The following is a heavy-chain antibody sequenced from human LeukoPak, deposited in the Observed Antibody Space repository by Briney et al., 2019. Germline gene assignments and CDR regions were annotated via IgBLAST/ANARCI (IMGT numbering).Heavy chain of an antibody. Sequence: SETLSLTCTVSGGSISSYYWSWIRQPPGKGLEWIGEINHSGSTNYNPSLKSRVTISVDTSKNQFSLKLSSVTAADTAVYYCARGGGYCSGGSCYRRPPNWFDPWGQGTLVTVSS. V-gene: IGHV4-34*01. CDR1: GGSISSYY. CDR3: ARGGGYCSGGSCYRRPPNWFDP. D-gene: IGHD2-15*01. J-gene: IGHJ5*02. CDR2: INHSGST.